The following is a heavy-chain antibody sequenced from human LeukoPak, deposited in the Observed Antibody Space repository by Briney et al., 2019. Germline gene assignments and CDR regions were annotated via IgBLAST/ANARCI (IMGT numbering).Heavy chain of an antibody. Sequence: ASVKVSCKASGYTFTSYYMHWVRQAPGQGLEWMGIINPSGGSTSYAQKFQGRVTMTRDTSTSTVYMELSSLRSEDTAVYYCAKGQIITMVRGVPLYYFDYWGQGTLVTVSS. CDR3: AKGQIITMVRGVPLYYFDY. CDR1: GYTFTSYY. J-gene: IGHJ4*02. CDR2: INPSGGST. D-gene: IGHD3-10*01. V-gene: IGHV1-46*01.